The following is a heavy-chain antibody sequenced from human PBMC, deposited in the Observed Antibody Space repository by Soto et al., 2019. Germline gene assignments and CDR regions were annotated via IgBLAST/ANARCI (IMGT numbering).Heavy chain of an antibody. CDR3: VLMVYADGWFDP. Sequence: ASVKVSCKASGYTFTGYYMHWVRQAPGQGLEWMGWINPNSGGTNYAQKFQGRVTMTRDTSISTAYMELSRLRSDDTAVYYCVLMVYADGWFDPWGQGTLVTVSS. CDR1: GYTFTGYY. D-gene: IGHD2-8*01. V-gene: IGHV1-2*02. CDR2: INPNSGGT. J-gene: IGHJ5*02.